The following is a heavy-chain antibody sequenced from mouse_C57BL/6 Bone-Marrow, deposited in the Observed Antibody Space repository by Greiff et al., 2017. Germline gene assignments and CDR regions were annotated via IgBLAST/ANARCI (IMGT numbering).Heavy chain of an antibody. J-gene: IGHJ2*01. V-gene: IGHV1-81*01. D-gene: IGHD1-1*01. Sequence: VQLQQSGAELARPGASVKLSCKASGYTFTSYGISWVKQRTGQGLEWIGEIYPRSGNTYYNEKFKGKATLTADKSSSTAYMELRSLTSEDSAVYFCARRGDITTVVRYFDYWGQGTTLTVSS. CDR3: ARRGDITTVVRYFDY. CDR1: GYTFTSYG. CDR2: IYPRSGNT.